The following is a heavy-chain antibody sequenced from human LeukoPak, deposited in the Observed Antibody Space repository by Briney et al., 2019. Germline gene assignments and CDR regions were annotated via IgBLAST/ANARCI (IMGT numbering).Heavy chain of an antibody. Sequence: PSQTLSLTCTVSGGSISSYYWSWIRQPPGKGLEWIGYIYYSGSTNYNPSLKSRVTISVDTSKNQFSLKLSSVTAADTAVYYCARARSSGYPGYYWGQGTLVTVSS. CDR3: ARARSSGYPGYY. CDR1: GGSISSYY. V-gene: IGHV4-59*01. D-gene: IGHD3-22*01. J-gene: IGHJ4*02. CDR2: IYYSGST.